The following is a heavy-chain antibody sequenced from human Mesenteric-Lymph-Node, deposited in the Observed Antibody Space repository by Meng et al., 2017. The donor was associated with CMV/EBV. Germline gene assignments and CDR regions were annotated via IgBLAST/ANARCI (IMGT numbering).Heavy chain of an antibody. D-gene: IGHD3-9*01. CDR3: ARGSSYDILTGYFDY. Sequence: QVHVHQWGAGLLKPSGNLSVTCAVYGGSFSGYYWNWIRQSPEKGLEWIGEINHSGSTTYNPSFTSRIIISVDTSTNQISLNMSSVTAADTAVYYCARGSSYDILTGYFDYWGQGALVTVSS. CDR2: INHSGST. J-gene: IGHJ4*02. V-gene: IGHV4-34*01. CDR1: GGSFSGYY.